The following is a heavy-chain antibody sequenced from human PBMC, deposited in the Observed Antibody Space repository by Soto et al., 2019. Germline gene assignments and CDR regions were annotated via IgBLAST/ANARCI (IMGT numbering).Heavy chain of an antibody. J-gene: IGHJ4*02. V-gene: IGHV3-53*01. Sequence: PGGSLRLSCAAPGIIVSSNYMSWVRQAPGKGLEWVSVLYHGGSAYYADSVKGRFTISRDNSENTLYLQMNSLRVEDTGVYYCTRSRYGDPDYWGQGTLVTVSS. CDR2: LYHGGSA. CDR1: GIIVSSNY. D-gene: IGHD4-17*01. CDR3: TRSRYGDPDY.